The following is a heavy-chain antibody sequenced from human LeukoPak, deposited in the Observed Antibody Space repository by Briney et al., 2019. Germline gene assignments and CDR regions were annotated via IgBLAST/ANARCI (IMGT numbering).Heavy chain of an antibody. D-gene: IGHD2-2*01. CDR3: ARAHIVVVPAAISWFDP. Sequence: GASVKVSCKASGYTFTSYYMHWVRQAPGQGLEWMGIINPSGGSTSYAQKFQGRVTMTGNMSTSTVYMELSSLRSEDTAVYYCARAHIVVVPAAISWFDPWGQGTLVTVSS. V-gene: IGHV1-46*01. J-gene: IGHJ5*02. CDR2: INPSGGST. CDR1: GYTFTSYY.